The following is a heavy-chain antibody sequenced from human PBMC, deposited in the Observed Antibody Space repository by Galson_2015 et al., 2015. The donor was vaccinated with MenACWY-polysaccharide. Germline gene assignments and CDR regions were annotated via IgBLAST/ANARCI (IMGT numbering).Heavy chain of an antibody. D-gene: IGHD6-13*01. V-gene: IGHV3-23*01. CDR3: AKVGPRSSWTLGLDY. CDR1: GFSFSAYG. CDR2: SGTGGGL. Sequence: SLRLSCAAYGFSFSAYGMSWVRQAPGRGLEWVSGSGTGGGLYYADSVKGRFTVSRDNSKNTLYLQMNNLRAEDTAVYYCAKVGPRSSWTLGLDYWGQGTLVIVSS. J-gene: IGHJ4*02.